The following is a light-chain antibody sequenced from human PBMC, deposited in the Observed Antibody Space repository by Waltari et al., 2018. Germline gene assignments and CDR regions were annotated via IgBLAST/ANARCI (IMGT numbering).Light chain of an antibody. CDR1: QSVSSW. CDR3: QQYDNYPWT. CDR2: KAS. V-gene: IGKV1-5*03. J-gene: IGKJ1*01. Sequence: DIQMTQSPSTLSASVGDKVTITCRASQSVSSWLVWYQQRPGKAPKVLIYKASGLESGVPSRFSGSGSGTEFTLTISSLQPDDFATYYCQQYDNYPWTFGQGTKVEIK.